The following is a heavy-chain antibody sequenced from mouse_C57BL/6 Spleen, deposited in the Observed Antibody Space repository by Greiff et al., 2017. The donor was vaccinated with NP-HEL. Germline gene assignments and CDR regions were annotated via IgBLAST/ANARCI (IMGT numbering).Heavy chain of an antibody. CDR3: ARPFITRPSFDV. D-gene: IGHD1-1*01. CDR2: ISSGSSTI. J-gene: IGHJ1*03. V-gene: IGHV5-17*01. Sequence: EVQLVESGGGLVKPGGSLKLSCAASGFTFSDYGMHWVRQAPEKGLEWVAYISSGSSTIYYADTVKGRFTISRHNAKNTLFLQMTSLRSEDTAMYYCARPFITRPSFDVWGTGTTVTVSS. CDR1: GFTFSDYG.